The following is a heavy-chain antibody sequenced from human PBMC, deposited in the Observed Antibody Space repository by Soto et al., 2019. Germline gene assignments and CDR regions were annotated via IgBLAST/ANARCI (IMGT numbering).Heavy chain of an antibody. D-gene: IGHD7-27*01. J-gene: IGHJ4*02. CDR3: ARDLGCFDY. V-gene: IGHV1-18*01. CDR1: GYTFTSYG. Sequence: ASVKVSCNASGYTFTSYGIIWVRQAPGQGLDGWCCISGYNCNTNDAXXLQRRVTXXTDTTTGTGDLELRSXTPSDTAVYYCARDLGCFDYWRQGTLVTACS. CDR2: ISGYNCNT.